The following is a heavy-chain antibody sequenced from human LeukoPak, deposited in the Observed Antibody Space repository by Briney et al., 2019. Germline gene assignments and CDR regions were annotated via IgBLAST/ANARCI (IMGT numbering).Heavy chain of an antibody. J-gene: IGHJ4*02. Sequence: ASVKVSCKASGYTFTSYDINWVRQATGQGLEWMGWMNPNSGNTGYAQKLQGRVTMTSNTSISTAYMELSSLRSGDTAVYYCARVASWYFDCWGQGTLVTVSS. V-gene: IGHV1-8*01. CDR1: GYTFTSYD. CDR3: ARVASWYFDC. D-gene: IGHD2-15*01. CDR2: MNPNSGNT.